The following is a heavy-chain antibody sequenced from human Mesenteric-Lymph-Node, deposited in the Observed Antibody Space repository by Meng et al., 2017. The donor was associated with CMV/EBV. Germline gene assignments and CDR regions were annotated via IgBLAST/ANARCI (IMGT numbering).Heavy chain of an antibody. J-gene: IGHJ4*02. D-gene: IGHD5-18*01. CDR1: TYSISSGYY. CDR2: IYHSGST. V-gene: IGHV4-38-2*02. Sequence: SETLSLTCTVSTYSISSGYYWGWIRQPPGKGLEWIGTIYHSGSTFYNPSLTSRVTISVDTSKNQFSLRLTSVTAADTALYCCVLSKGTAMISNWCRGTLVTVSS. CDR3: VLSKGTAMISN.